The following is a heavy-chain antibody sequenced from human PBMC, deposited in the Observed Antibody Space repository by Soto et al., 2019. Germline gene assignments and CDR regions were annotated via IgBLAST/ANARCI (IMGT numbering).Heavy chain of an antibody. D-gene: IGHD2-2*01. V-gene: IGHV4-30-2*01. CDR2: IFHGGST. Sequence: SETLSLTFAISGAPITCGDYSWNWIRQPPGKGLEWIGYIFHGGSTYYNPSLRSRVTISVDRSRTQFSLKMSSVTAADTAVYYCARGRVVVPAAVMFNCLDTWGQGALVTVSS. J-gene: IGHJ5*02. CDR3: ARGRVVVPAAVMFNCLDT. CDR1: GAPITCGDYS.